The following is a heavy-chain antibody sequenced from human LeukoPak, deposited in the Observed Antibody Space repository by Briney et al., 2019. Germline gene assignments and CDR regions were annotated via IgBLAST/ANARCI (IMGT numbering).Heavy chain of an antibody. J-gene: IGHJ3*02. Sequence: GGSLRLSCAASGFTFSSYSMDWVRQAPGKGLEWVSSISSSSSYIYYADSVKGRFTISRDNAKNSLYLQMNSLRAEDTAVYYCASPTQIAAAGTGAFDIWGQGTMVTVSS. CDR3: ASPTQIAAAGTGAFDI. D-gene: IGHD6-13*01. CDR1: GFTFSSYS. V-gene: IGHV3-21*01. CDR2: ISSSSSYI.